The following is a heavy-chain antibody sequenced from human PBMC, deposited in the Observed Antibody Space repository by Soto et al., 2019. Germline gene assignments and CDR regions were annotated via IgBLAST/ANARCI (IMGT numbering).Heavy chain of an antibody. CDR3: ARGRIVGALRAVNWFDP. D-gene: IGHD1-26*01. V-gene: IGHV4-34*01. J-gene: IGHJ5*02. Sequence: ASETLSLTCAVYGGSFSGYYWSWIRQPPGKGLEWIGEINHSGSTSYNPSLKSRVTISVDTSKNQFSLKLSSVTAADTAVYYCARGRIVGALRAVNWFDPWGQGTLVTVSS. CDR2: INHSGST. CDR1: GGSFSGYY.